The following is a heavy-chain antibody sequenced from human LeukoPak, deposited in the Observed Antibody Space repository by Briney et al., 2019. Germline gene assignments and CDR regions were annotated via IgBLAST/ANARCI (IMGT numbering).Heavy chain of an antibody. CDR2: IKSKTDGGTT. V-gene: IGHV3-15*01. Sequence: KAGGSLRLSCAASGFTFSNAWMSWVRQAPGKGLEWVGRIKSKTDGGTTDYAAPVKGRFTISRDDSKNTLYLQMNSLETEDTAVYYCTTAGSGDIVVVPAAPSGSDQGDDAFDIWGQGTMVTVSS. CDR1: GFTFSNAW. D-gene: IGHD2-2*01. CDR3: TTAGSGDIVVVPAAPSGSDQGDDAFDI. J-gene: IGHJ3*02.